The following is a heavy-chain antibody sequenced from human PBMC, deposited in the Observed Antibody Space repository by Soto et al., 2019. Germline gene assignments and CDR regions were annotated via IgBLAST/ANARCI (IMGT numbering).Heavy chain of an antibody. CDR3: ARYCTNGVCPEDAFDI. D-gene: IGHD2-8*01. Sequence: GGSLRLSCAASGFTFSDHYMDWVRQAPGKXLEWVGRTRNKANSYTTEYAASVKGRFTISRDDSKNSLYLQMNSLKTEDTAVYYCARYCTNGVCPEDAFDIWGQGTMVTVSS. CDR1: GFTFSDHY. J-gene: IGHJ3*02. CDR2: TRNKANSYTT. V-gene: IGHV3-72*01.